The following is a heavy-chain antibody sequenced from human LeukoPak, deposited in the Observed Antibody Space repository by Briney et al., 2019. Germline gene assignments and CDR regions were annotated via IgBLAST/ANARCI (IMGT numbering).Heavy chain of an antibody. V-gene: IGHV3-30*02. CDR1: GFTFSSYG. J-gene: IGHJ4*02. CDR2: IRYDGSNK. D-gene: IGHD6-19*01. CDR3: AKRHSSGWYHFDY. Sequence: GGSLRLSCAASGFTFSSYGMHWVRQAPGKGLEWVAFIRYDGSNKYYADSVKGRFTISRDNSKNTLYLQMNTLRAEDTAVYYCAKRHSSGWYHFDYWGQGTLVTVSS.